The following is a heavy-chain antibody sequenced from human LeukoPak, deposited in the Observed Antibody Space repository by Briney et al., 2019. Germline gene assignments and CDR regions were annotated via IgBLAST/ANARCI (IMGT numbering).Heavy chain of an antibody. CDR2: IIPILGIA. Sequence: GASVKVSCKASGYTFTSYGISWVRQAPGQGLEWMGRIIPILGIANYAQKFQGRVTIATDESTSTAYMELSSLRSEDTAVYYCARSGGSGAFDIWGQGTMVTVSS. CDR3: ARSGGSGAFDI. D-gene: IGHD3-10*01. J-gene: IGHJ3*02. V-gene: IGHV1-69*04. CDR1: GYTFTSYG.